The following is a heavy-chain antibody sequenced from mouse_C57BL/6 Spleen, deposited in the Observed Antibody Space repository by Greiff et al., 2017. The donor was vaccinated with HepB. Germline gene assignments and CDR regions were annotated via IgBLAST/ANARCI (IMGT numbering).Heavy chain of an antibody. CDR2: IYPRDGST. V-gene: IGHV1-85*01. J-gene: IGHJ1*03. Sequence: VQLQESGPELVKPGASVKLSCKASGYTFTSYDINWVKQRPGQGLEWIGWIYPRDGSTKYNEKFKGKATLTVDTSSSTAYMELHSLTSEDSAVYFCARSYYYGSSYGYFDVWGTGTTVTVSS. D-gene: IGHD1-1*01. CDR3: ARSYYYGSSYGYFDV. CDR1: GYTFTSYD.